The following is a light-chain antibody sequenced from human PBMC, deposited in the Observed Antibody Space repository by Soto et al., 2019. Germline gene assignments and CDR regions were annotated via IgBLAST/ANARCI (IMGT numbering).Light chain of an antibody. CDR3: QQYGTSPFT. Sequence: EIVMTQSPAPLSVSPGERATLSCRASQSVGSNLAWYQQKPGQAPRLLISGASNRATGIPDRFSGSGSGTDFTLAISRLEPEDFAVYYCQQYGTSPFTLGPGTKVDIK. CDR1: QSVGSN. J-gene: IGKJ3*01. CDR2: GAS. V-gene: IGKV3-20*01.